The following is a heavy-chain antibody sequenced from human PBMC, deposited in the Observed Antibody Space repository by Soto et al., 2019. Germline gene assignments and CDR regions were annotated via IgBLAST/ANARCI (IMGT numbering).Heavy chain of an antibody. CDR2: ISGSGGST. D-gene: IGHD3-10*01. Sequence: EVQLLESGGGLVQPGGSLRLSCAASGFTFSSYAMSWVRQAPGKGLEWVSAISGSGGSTYYAGSVKGRFTISRDNSKNTLYLQMNSLRAEDTAVYYCAKADREGLLWFGELLSGIDYWGQGTLVTVSS. CDR1: GFTFSSYA. V-gene: IGHV3-23*01. J-gene: IGHJ4*02. CDR3: AKADREGLLWFGELLSGIDY.